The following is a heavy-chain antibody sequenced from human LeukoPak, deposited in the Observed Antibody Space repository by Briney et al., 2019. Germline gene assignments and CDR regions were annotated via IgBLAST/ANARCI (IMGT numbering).Heavy chain of an antibody. V-gene: IGHV3-74*03. CDR1: GFSFSGHW. CDR3: ARETHYDSSGYHNDY. CDR2: INERGTDS. J-gene: IGHJ4*02. Sequence: PGGSLRLSCTASGFSFSGHWIHWVRQPPGMGLVWVSRINERGTDSMYAESVKGRFTISRDNAKNTVYLQMNSLRAEDTAVYYCARETHYDSSGYHNDYWGQGTLVTVSS. D-gene: IGHD3-22*01.